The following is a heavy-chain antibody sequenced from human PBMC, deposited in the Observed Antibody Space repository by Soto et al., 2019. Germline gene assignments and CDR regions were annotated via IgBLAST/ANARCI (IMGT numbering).Heavy chain of an antibody. CDR3: ARGRGWRDY. CDR1: GYSVTSYD. V-gene: IGHV1-8*01. Sequence: ASVKVSCKASGYSVTSYDINWVRQATGQGLEWMGWMDPKTGNTDYGQKFQGRVTMTRNTSISTAYMELSSLTSEDTAVYYCARGRGWRDYWGQGALVTFSS. J-gene: IGHJ4*02. CDR2: MDPKTGNT. D-gene: IGHD6-19*01.